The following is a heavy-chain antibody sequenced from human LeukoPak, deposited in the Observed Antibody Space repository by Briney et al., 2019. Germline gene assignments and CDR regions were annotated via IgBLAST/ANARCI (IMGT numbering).Heavy chain of an antibody. CDR3: ARGVVYGFVLGRYRGPGP. V-gene: IGHV4-59*01. CDR2: IYYSGST. CDR1: GGSISTYY. D-gene: IGHD3-16*01. Sequence: PSETLSLTCTVSGGSISTYYWSWIRQPPGKGLEWIGYIYYSGSTNYNPSLKSRVTISVDTSKNQFSLKLSSVTAADTAVYYCARGVVYGFVLGRYRGPGPWGQGTLVTVSS. J-gene: IGHJ5*02.